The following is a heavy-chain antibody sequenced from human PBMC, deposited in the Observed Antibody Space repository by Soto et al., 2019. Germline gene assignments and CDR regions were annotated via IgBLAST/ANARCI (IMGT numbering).Heavy chain of an antibody. CDR2: IWYDGSKQ. CDR3: ARQEAARMLDI. V-gene: IGHV3-33*01. D-gene: IGHD6-6*01. Sequence: QGQLVESGGGVVQPGTSLRLSCAASGLTFSTFGMHWVRQAPGQGLEWVAIIWYDGSKQYYADSVEGRFTISRDNSEDILYLQMNSLRAEDTAVYYCARQEAARMLDIWDQGTMVTVSS. J-gene: IGHJ3*02. CDR1: GLTFSTFG.